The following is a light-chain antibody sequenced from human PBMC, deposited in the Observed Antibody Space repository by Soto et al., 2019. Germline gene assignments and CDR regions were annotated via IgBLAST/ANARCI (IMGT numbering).Light chain of an antibody. CDR2: EVS. J-gene: IGLJ1*01. Sequence: QSVLTQPASVSGSPGQSITISCTGTSSDVGNYKYVSWYQQHPGKAPKLMIYEVSNRPSGVSNRFSGSKSGNTASLTISGLQAEDENDYYCLSYTSSGTHVFG. CDR1: SSDVGNYKY. V-gene: IGLV2-14*01. CDR3: LSYTSSGTHV.